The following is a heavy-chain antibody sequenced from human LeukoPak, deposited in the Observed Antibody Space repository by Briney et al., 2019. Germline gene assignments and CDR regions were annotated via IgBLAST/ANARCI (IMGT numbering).Heavy chain of an antibody. D-gene: IGHD3-22*01. V-gene: IGHV3-53*01. Sequence: GGSLRLPCAASGFTVSSNYMSWVHQAPGKGLEWVSVIYSGGSTYYADSVKGRFTISRDNSKNTLYLQMNSLRAEDTAVYYCASSYDSSGYYRTRFDYRGQGTLVTVSS. CDR2: IYSGGST. CDR3: ASSYDSSGYYRTRFDY. J-gene: IGHJ4*02. CDR1: GFTVSSNY.